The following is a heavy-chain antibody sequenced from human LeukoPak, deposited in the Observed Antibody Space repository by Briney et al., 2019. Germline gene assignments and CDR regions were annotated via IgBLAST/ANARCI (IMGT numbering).Heavy chain of an antibody. CDR3: AKDIDYDILTPAEAFDI. D-gene: IGHD3-9*01. V-gene: IGHV3-9*01. Sequence: GGSLRLSCAASGFTFDDYAMHWVRHAPGKGLEWVSGISWNSGSIGYADSVKGRFTISRDNAKNSLYLQMNSLRAEDTALYYCAKDIDYDILTPAEAFDIWGQGTMVTVSS. CDR1: GFTFDDYA. J-gene: IGHJ3*02. CDR2: ISWNSGSI.